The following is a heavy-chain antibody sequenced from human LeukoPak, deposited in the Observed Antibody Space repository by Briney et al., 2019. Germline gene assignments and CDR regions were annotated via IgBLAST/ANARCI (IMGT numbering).Heavy chain of an antibody. J-gene: IGHJ4*02. CDR1: GFTFGSYG. Sequence: GGSLRLSCAASGFTFGSYGMHWVRQAPGKGLEWVAFMSYDGSNKYYADSVKGRFTISRDHSKNTLYLQMNSLRAEDTAVYYCAKSYSSGWYYFDYWGQGTLVTVSS. V-gene: IGHV3-30*18. D-gene: IGHD6-19*01. CDR2: MSYDGSNK. CDR3: AKSYSSGWYYFDY.